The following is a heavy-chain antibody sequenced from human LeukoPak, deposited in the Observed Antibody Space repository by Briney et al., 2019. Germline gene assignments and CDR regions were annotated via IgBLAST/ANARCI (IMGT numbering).Heavy chain of an antibody. V-gene: IGHV4-4*07. Sequence: SETLSLTCTVSGGSISSYYWSWIRQPAGKGLEWIGRIYTSGSTNYNPSLKSRVTISVDTSKNQFSLKLSPVTAADTAVYYCAAGDPQIVGATHYWGQGTLVTVSS. D-gene: IGHD1-26*01. J-gene: IGHJ4*02. CDR2: IYTSGST. CDR3: AAGDPQIVGATHY. CDR1: GGSISSYY.